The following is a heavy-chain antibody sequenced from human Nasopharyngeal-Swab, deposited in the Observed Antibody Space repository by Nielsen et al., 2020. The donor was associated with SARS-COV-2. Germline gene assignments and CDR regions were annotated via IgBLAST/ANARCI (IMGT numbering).Heavy chain of an antibody. Sequence: ALVKVSCKASGYTFTSYDINWVRQATGQGLEWMGWMNPNSGNTGYAQKFQGRVTMTRNTSISTAYMELSSLRSEDTAVYYCARALWFGELPSYWGQGTLVTVSS. CDR3: ARALWFGELPSY. J-gene: IGHJ4*02. CDR2: MNPNSGNT. CDR1: GYTFTSYD. V-gene: IGHV1-8*01. D-gene: IGHD3-10*01.